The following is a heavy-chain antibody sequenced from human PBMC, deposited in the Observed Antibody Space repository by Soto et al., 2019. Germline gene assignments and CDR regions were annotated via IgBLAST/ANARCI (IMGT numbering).Heavy chain of an antibody. J-gene: IGHJ6*02. Sequence: SETLSLTCTVSGGSISGYHWSWIRQPPGKGLEWIGYIYHSGSTYYNPSLKSRVTISVDRSKNQFSLKLSSVTAADTSVYYCARALVRTAPYYYYYYGMDVWGQGTTVTVSS. CDR1: GGSISGYH. V-gene: IGHV4-30-2*01. CDR2: IYHSGST. D-gene: IGHD5-18*01. CDR3: ARALVRTAPYYYYYYGMDV.